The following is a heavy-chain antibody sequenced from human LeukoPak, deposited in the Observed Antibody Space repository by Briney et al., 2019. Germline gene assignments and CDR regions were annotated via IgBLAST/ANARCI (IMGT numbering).Heavy chain of an antibody. CDR1: GFTFSSYA. J-gene: IGHJ4*02. Sequence: GRSLRLSCAASGFTFSSYAMHWVRQAPGKGLEWVAVISYDGSNKYYADSVKGRFTISRDNSKNTLYLQMNSLRAEDTAVYYCARSNAYSGSSLWYWGQGTLVTVSS. CDR2: ISYDGSNK. D-gene: IGHD1-26*01. CDR3: ARSNAYSGSSLWY. V-gene: IGHV3-30-3*01.